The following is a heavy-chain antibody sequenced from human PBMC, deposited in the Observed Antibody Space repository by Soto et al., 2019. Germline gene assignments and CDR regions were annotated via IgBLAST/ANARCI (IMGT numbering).Heavy chain of an antibody. CDR3: GRLTIVVEPADDYYYRDV. CDR2: ISSNGGST. V-gene: IGHV3-64*01. J-gene: IGHJ6*03. Sequence: GGSLRLSCAASGFTFSSYAMHWVRQAPGKGLEYVSAISSNGGSTYYANSVKGRFTISRDNSKNTLYLQMGSLRAEDMAVYYWGRLTIVVEPADDYYYRDVWGKGPSFTVSS. CDR1: GFTFSSYA. D-gene: IGHD2-2*01.